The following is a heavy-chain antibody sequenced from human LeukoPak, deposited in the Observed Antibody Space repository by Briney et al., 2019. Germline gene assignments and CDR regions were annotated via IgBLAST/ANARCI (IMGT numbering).Heavy chain of an antibody. D-gene: IGHD4-17*01. CDR3: ARDRLIYGDHLDAFDI. V-gene: IGHV3-30-3*01. CDR1: GFTFSSYA. CDR2: ISYDGSNK. J-gene: IGHJ3*02. Sequence: GGSLRLSCAASGFTFSSYAMHWVRQAPGKGLEWVAVISYDGSNKYYADSVKGRFTISRDNSKNTLYLQMNSLRAEDTAVYYCARDRLIYGDHLDAFDIWGQGTMVTVSS.